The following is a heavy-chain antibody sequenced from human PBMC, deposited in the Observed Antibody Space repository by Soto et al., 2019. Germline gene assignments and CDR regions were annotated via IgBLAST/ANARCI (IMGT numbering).Heavy chain of an antibody. CDR2: IFSNDEN. Sequence: QVTLKESGPVLVKPTETLTLTCTVSGFSLSNARMGVSWLRQPPGKALEWLAHIFSNDENSYSTSLKSRITISKDTSKSQVVPTMTNMDPVDTATYYWARISTSFEVAGTRFDYWGQGTMVTVSS. CDR1: GFSLSNARMG. CDR3: ARISTSFEVAGTRFDY. D-gene: IGHD6-19*01. V-gene: IGHV2-26*01. J-gene: IGHJ4*02.